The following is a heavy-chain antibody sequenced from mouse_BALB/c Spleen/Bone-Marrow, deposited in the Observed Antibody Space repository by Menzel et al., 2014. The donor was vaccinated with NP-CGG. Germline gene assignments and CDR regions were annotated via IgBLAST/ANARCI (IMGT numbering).Heavy chain of an antibody. Sequence: EVKLMESGGGLVQPGGSRKLSCAASGFTFSSFGMHWVRQAPEKGLEWVAYISSGSSTIYYADTVKGRFTISRDNPKNTLFLQMTRLRSEDTAMYYCARSGIGYYYGSNSYAMDYWGQGTSVTVSS. CDR2: ISSGSSTI. V-gene: IGHV5-17*02. J-gene: IGHJ4*01. D-gene: IGHD1-1*01. CDR3: ARSGIGYYYGSNSYAMDY. CDR1: GFTFSSFG.